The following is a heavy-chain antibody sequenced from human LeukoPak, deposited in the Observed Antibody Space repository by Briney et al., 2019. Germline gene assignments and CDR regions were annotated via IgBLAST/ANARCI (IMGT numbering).Heavy chain of an antibody. V-gene: IGHV4-30-2*01. Sequence: PSETLSLTCAVSGGSISSGGYSWSWIRQPLGKGLEWIGYIYHSGSTYYNPSLKSRVTISVDRPKNQFSLKLSSVTAADTAVYYCASKNNVKAFDIWGQGTMVTVSS. CDR1: GGSISSGGYS. D-gene: IGHD1-14*01. CDR3: ASKNNVKAFDI. CDR2: IYHSGST. J-gene: IGHJ3*02.